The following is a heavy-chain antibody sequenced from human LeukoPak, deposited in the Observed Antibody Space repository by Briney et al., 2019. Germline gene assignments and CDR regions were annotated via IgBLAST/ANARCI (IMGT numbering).Heavy chain of an antibody. CDR2: IRNKASGGTA. CDR1: GFTFANYA. CDR3: IRDRVITDY. J-gene: IGHJ4*02. V-gene: IGHV3-49*03. Sequence: AGGSLRLSCTTSGFTFANYAVTWFRRAPGKELEWVSFIRNKASGGTAEYAASVQGRFTVSRDDSKGIAYLQMHSLKSEDTAVYYCIRDRVITDYWGQGTLVTVSP. D-gene: IGHD4-11*01.